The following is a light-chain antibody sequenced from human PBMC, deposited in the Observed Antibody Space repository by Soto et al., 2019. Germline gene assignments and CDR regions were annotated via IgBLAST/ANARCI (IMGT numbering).Light chain of an antibody. CDR2: AAS. Sequence: DIHMTQSPSSLSASVGDSVTITCRASQSTSTYLNWYQQMPGKAPNLLIYAASSLQSGVPSRFSGSGSGTDFTLTISSLQPEDFATYYCQQSYSTPRAFGGGTKVDIK. CDR3: QQSYSTPRA. CDR1: QSTSTY. V-gene: IGKV1-39*01. J-gene: IGKJ4*01.